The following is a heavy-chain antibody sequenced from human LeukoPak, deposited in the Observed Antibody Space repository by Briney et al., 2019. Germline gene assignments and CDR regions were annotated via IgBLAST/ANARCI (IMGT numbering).Heavy chain of an antibody. D-gene: IGHD6-19*01. CDR2: MNPNSGNT. CDR1: GYTFTSYD. J-gene: IGHJ4*02. V-gene: IGHV1-8*03. Sequence: ASVKVSCKASGYTFTSYDINWVRQATGQGLEWMGWMNPNSGNTGYAQKFQGRVTITRNTSISTAYMELSSLRSEDTAVYYCARGRRTAVARVYYFDYWGQGTLVTVSS. CDR3: ARGRRTAVARVYYFDY.